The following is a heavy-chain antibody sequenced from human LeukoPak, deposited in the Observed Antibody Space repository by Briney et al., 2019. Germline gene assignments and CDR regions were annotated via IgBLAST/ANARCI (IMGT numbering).Heavy chain of an antibody. CDR1: GGTFSSYA. D-gene: IGHD6-13*01. J-gene: IGHJ6*03. V-gene: IGHV1-69*06. CDR3: ASPSSSRHYYYYMDA. Sequence: SVKVSCKASGGTFSSYAISWVRQAPGQGLEWMGGIIPIFGTANYAQKFQGRVTITADKSTSTAYMELSSLRSEDTAVYYCASPSSSRHYYYYMDAWGKGTTVTVSS. CDR2: IIPIFGTA.